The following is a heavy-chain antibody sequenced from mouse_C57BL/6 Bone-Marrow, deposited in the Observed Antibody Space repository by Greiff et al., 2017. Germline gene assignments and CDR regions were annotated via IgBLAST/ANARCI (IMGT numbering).Heavy chain of an antibody. J-gene: IGHJ2*01. V-gene: IGHV1-50*01. CDR2: IDPSGSYT. CDR3: AKLGRGFDY. CDR1: GYTFTSYW. D-gene: IGHD4-1*01. Sequence: VQLQQPGAELVKPGASVKLSCKASGYTFTSYWMQWVKQRPGQGLEWIGEIDPSGSYTNYNRKFKGKATMTVDTSSSTAYMQLSSLASEDSAVYYCAKLGRGFDYWGQGTTLTVSS.